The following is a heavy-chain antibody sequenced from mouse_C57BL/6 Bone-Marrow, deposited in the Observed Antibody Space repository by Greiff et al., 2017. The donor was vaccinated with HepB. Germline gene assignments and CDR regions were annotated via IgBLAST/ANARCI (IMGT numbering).Heavy chain of an antibody. CDR1: GYAFSSYW. V-gene: IGHV1-80*01. CDR2: IYPGDGDT. D-gene: IGHD1-1*01. J-gene: IGHJ1*03. CDR3: ARLSYYYGSPYWYFDV. Sequence: QVQLQQPGAELVKPGASVKLSCKASGYAFSSYWMNWVKQRPGKGLEWIGQIYPGDGDTNYNGKFKGKATLTADKSSSTAYMQLSSLTSEDSAVYFCARLSYYYGSPYWYFDVWGTGTTVTVSS.